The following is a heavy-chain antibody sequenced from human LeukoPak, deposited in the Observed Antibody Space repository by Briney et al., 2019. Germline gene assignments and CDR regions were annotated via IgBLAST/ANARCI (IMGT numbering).Heavy chain of an antibody. D-gene: IGHD2-15*01. V-gene: IGHV4-39*07. J-gene: IGHJ4*02. CDR1: GGSISSSSYY. CDR3: ASQKSGGIVVVVAYYFDY. CDR2: IYYSGST. Sequence: PSETLSLTCTVSGGSISSSSYYWGWIRQPPGKGLEWIGSIYYSGSTYYNPSLKSRVTISVDTSKNQFSLKLSSVTAADTAVYYCASQKSGGIVVVVAYYFDYWGQGTLVTVSS.